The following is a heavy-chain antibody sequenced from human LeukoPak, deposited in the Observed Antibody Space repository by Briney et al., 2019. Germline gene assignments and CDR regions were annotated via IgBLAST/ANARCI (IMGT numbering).Heavy chain of an antibody. CDR1: GGSISSSSYY. V-gene: IGHV4-39*01. Sequence: PSETLSLTCTVSGGSISSSSYYWGWIRQPPGKGLEWIGSIYYSGSTCYNPSLKSRVTISVDTSKNQFSLKLSSVTAADTAVYYCARLGCSSTSCSSLFDYWGQGTLVTVSS. D-gene: IGHD2-2*01. J-gene: IGHJ4*02. CDR2: IYYSGST. CDR3: ARLGCSSTSCSSLFDY.